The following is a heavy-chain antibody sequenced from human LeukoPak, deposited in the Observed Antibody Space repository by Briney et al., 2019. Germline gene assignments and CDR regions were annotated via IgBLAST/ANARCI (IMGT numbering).Heavy chain of an antibody. CDR1: GFTFSSYG. J-gene: IGHJ4*02. Sequence: GGSLRLSCAASGFTFSSYGMHWVRQAPGKGLEWVAVISYDGSNKYYADSVKGRFTISRDNSKNTLYLQMNSLRAEDTAVCYCATTFGHVDYWGQGTLVTVSS. CDR2: ISYDGSNK. V-gene: IGHV3-30*03. CDR3: ATTFGHVDY. D-gene: IGHD3-10*01.